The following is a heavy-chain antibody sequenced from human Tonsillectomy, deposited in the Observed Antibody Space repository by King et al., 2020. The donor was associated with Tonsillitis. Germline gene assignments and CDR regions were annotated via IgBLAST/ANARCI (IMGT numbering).Heavy chain of an antibody. J-gene: IGHJ3*02. CDR2: IWYDGSNE. V-gene: IGHV3-33*08. Sequence: GQLVQSGGGVVKPGRSLKLSCAASGFTFKTYGMHWVRQAPGKGLQWVAVIWYDGSNEYYGDSLKGRFTISRDNSKNTLYLQMNSLRAEDTAVYYCARIPDYDGSSGYYHGGGAFDIWGQGTMVTVSS. D-gene: IGHD3-22*01. CDR1: GFTFKTYG. CDR3: ARIPDYDGSSGYYHGGGAFDI.